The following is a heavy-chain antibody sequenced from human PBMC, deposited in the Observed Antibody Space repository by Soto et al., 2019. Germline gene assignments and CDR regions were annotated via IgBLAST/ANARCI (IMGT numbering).Heavy chain of an antibody. D-gene: IGHD1-1*01. J-gene: IGHJ5*02. Sequence: SETLSLTCTVSGASISCFYWSWIRKSAGKGLEWIGRIYATGTTDYNPSLKSRVMMSVDTSKKQFSLKLRSVTAADTAVYYCVRDGTKTLRDWFDPWGKGISVTVSS. V-gene: IGHV4-4*07. CDR1: GASISCFY. CDR3: VRDGTKTLRDWFDP. CDR2: IYATGTT.